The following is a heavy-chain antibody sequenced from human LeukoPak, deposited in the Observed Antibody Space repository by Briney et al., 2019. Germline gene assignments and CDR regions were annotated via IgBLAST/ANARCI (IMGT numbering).Heavy chain of an antibody. V-gene: IGHV1-2*02. CDR2: ISPNNGAT. Sequence: ASVKVSCKTSGYTFTGDYMHWVRQAPGQGLEWMGWISPNNGATNYAQKFQGRVTMTRDTSISTTYMELSRLRSDDTAVYYCGRSGSYYSWFDPWGQGTLVTVSS. D-gene: IGHD1-26*01. CDR1: GYTFTGDY. CDR3: GRSGSYYSWFDP. J-gene: IGHJ5*02.